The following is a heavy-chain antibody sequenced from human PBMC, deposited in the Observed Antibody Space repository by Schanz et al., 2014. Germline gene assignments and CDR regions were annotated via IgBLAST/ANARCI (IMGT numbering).Heavy chain of an antibody. CDR1: GYIFINSG. D-gene: IGHD3-9*01. CDR2: ISAYNGNT. J-gene: IGHJ5*02. Sequence: QIQLVQSGPEVKKPGATVKVSCKASGYIFINSGISWVRQAPGQGLEWMGWISAYNGNTKYPQKLQGRVTMTTDTSTSTAYMALTDLISDDTAVYYCAKAEYDILTDSYSRLDPWGQGTLVTVSS. V-gene: IGHV1-18*01. CDR3: AKAEYDILTDSYSRLDP.